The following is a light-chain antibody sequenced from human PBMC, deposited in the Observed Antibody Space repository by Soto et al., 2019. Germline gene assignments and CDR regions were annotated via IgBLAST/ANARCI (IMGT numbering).Light chain of an antibody. CDR2: ADD. Sequence: SYELTQPPSVSVAPGQTAKIICGGDNIESKSVHWYQQKPGQAPVLVVYADDDRPSGIPDRFSGSNSGNTATLTITRVEAGDEDDYYCQVWDSTRDLHVFGSGTQLAVL. CDR3: QVWDSTRDLHV. CDR1: NIESKS. V-gene: IGLV3-21*02. J-gene: IGLJ7*01.